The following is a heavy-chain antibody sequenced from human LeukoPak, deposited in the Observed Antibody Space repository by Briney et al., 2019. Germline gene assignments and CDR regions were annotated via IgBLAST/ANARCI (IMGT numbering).Heavy chain of an antibody. D-gene: IGHD3-22*01. J-gene: IGHJ4*02. Sequence: PSETLSLTCTVSGYSISSGYYWGWIRQPPGKGLEWIGEINHSGSTNYNPSLKSRVTISVDTSKNQFSLKLSSVTAADTAVYYCARNRVGILQNSGYRYWGQGTLVTVSS. CDR1: GYSISSGYY. CDR3: ARNRVGILQNSGYRY. CDR2: INHSGST. V-gene: IGHV4-38-2*02.